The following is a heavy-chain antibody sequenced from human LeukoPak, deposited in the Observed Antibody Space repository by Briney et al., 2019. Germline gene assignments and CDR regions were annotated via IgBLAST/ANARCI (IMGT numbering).Heavy chain of an antibody. D-gene: IGHD5-18*01. CDR2: IYPGDSDT. V-gene: IGHV5-51*01. Sequence: GESLKISCKGSGYRFNYWIGWVRQMPGKGLEWMGVIYPGDSDTRYSPSFQGQVTFSADKSINTAYLQWSSLKASDTAIYYCARPSGFSYGRFDFWGQGTLVTVSS. J-gene: IGHJ4*02. CDR3: ARPSGFSYGRFDF. CDR1: GYRFNYW.